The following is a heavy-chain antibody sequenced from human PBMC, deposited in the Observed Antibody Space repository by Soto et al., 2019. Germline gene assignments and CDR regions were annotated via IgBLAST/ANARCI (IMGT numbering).Heavy chain of an antibody. Sequence: HITLNESGPTVVRPTETLTLTCRFSGFSLTTSVVGVGWIRQSPGKSPEWLALIYWDDDKRYSASLKSRLTINTDTSTNPVVLTVSDLDPTDTATYYCAHRVLRTVLGLVTTTAISFDFWGQGTPVAVSS. CDR3: AHRVLRTVLGLVTTTAISFDF. V-gene: IGHV2-5*02. J-gene: IGHJ4*02. D-gene: IGHD3-3*01. CDR1: GFSLTTSVVG. CDR2: IYWDDDK.